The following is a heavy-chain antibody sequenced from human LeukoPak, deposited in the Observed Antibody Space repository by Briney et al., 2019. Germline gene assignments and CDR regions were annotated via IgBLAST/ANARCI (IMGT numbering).Heavy chain of an antibody. CDR2: INPNSGGT. CDR1: GYISTDYY. J-gene: IGHJ6*02. Sequence: ASVKVSCKASGYISTDYYMHWVRQAPGQGLEWMGWINPNSGGTNYAQKFQGRVTMTRDTSISTAYMEPSRLRSDDTAVYYCARAYSSSWYSYYGMDVWGQGTTVTVSS. CDR3: ARAYSSSWYSYYGMDV. V-gene: IGHV1-2*02. D-gene: IGHD6-13*01.